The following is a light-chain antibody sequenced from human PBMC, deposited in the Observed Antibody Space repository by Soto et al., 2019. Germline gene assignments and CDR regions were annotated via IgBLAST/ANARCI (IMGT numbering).Light chain of an antibody. CDR1: SFNIGSNA. J-gene: IGLJ2*01. Sequence: QSVLTQPPSASRTPGQRVTISCSGSSFNIGSNAVNWYQQLPGTAPKLLIYRNDQRPSGVPDRFSGSKSGTSASLAISGLQSEDEADYYCAAWDDRLSGLVFGRGTKLTVL. CDR3: AAWDDRLSGLV. CDR2: RND. V-gene: IGLV1-44*01.